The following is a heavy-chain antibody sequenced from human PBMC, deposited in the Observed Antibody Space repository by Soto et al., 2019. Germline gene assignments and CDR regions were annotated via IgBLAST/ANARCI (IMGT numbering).Heavy chain of an antibody. CDR3: AREGRDYYGSGSYYNGSYYYYYGMDV. V-gene: IGHV3-11*05. Sequence: PGGSLRLSCVVSGFTVSSTNYMSWIRQAPGKGLEWVSYISSSSSYTNYADSVKGRFTISRDNAKNSLYLQMNSLRAEDTAVYYCAREGRDYYGSGSYYNGSYYYYYGMDVWGQGTTVTVSS. CDR2: ISSSSSYT. CDR1: GFTVSSTNY. J-gene: IGHJ6*02. D-gene: IGHD3-10*01.